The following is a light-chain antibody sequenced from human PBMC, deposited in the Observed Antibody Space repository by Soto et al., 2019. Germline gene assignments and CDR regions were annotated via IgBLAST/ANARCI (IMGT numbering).Light chain of an antibody. J-gene: IGKJ1*01. CDR3: QHYSNWQTWT. CDR1: QTVSSN. Sequence: TQSPGTMSVFPGERATLSCRASQTVSSNLAWYQQKPGQAPRLLIYGASTRAIDIPARFSGSGSETEFTLTISSLQSEDFAVYYCQHYSNWQTWTFGQGTKVDI. V-gene: IGKV3-15*01. CDR2: GAS.